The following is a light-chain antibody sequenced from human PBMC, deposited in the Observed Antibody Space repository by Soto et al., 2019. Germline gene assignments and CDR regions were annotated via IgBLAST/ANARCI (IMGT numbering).Light chain of an antibody. V-gene: IGKV1-5*03. CDR2: KAS. CDR1: QTISSW. J-gene: IGKJ1*01. Sequence: IQMTQSPSTLSASVGDRVTITCRASQTISSWLAWYQQKPGKAPKLLIYKASYLKSGVPSRFSGSGSGTEFTLTINNLQPDDFASYYCQQYNGYSRTFGQGTKVDI. CDR3: QQYNGYSRT.